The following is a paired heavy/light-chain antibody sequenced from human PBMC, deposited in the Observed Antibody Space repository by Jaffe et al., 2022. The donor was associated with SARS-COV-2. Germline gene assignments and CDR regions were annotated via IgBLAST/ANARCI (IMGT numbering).Heavy chain of an antibody. J-gene: IGHJ3*02. CDR1: AYSFSSYW. Sequence: VQLVQSGAEVKKPGESLRISCKGSAYSFSSYWISWVRQMPGKGLEWMGRIDPSDSYTTYSPSFQGHVTISTDKSISTAYLQWSSLKASDTAMYYCARHRGDYYDSSGPDGFDIWGQGTMVTASS. CDR2: IDPSDSYT. D-gene: IGHD3-22*01. V-gene: IGHV5-10-1*03. CDR3: ARHRGDYYDSSGPDGFDI.
Light chain of an antibody. J-gene: IGKJ3*01. CDR1: QGISSY. V-gene: IGKV1-9*01. CDR2: GAS. CDR3: QQFESYPFT. Sequence: DIQLTQSPSFLSASVGDRVTITCRASQGISSYLTWYQQKPGKAPKLLIYGASALQSGVPSRFSGSGSGTEFTLTISSLQPEDFATYYCQQFESYPFTFGPGTTVDIK.